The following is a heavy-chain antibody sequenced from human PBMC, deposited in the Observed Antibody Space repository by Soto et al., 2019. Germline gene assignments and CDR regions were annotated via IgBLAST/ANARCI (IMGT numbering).Heavy chain of an antibody. CDR3: ARGYEDRRKTYYDILIDY. D-gene: IGHD3-9*01. Sequence: GGSLRLSCAASGFTFSSYAMHWVRQAPGKGLEWVAVISYDGSNKYYADSVKGRFTISRDNSKNTLYLQMNSLRAEDTAVYYCARGYEDRRKTYYDILIDYWGQGTLVTVSS. J-gene: IGHJ4*02. CDR1: GFTFSSYA. CDR2: ISYDGSNK. V-gene: IGHV3-30-3*01.